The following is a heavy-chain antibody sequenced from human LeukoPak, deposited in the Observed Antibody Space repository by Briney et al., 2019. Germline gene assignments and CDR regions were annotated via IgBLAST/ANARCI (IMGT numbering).Heavy chain of an antibody. CDR2: IYYSGST. Sequence: PSETLSLTCTVSGGSISSGGYSWSWIRQHPGKGLEWIGYIYYSGSTYYNPSLKGRVTISVDTSKNQFSLKLSSVTAADTAVYYCARGSSANAPNCGGDCYVDYWGQGTLVTVSS. V-gene: IGHV4-31*03. CDR1: GGSISSGGYS. J-gene: IGHJ4*02. D-gene: IGHD2-21*02. CDR3: ARGSSANAPNCGGDCYVDY.